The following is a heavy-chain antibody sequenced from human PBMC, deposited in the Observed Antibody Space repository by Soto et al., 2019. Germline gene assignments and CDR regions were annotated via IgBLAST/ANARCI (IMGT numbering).Heavy chain of an antibody. CDR2: IYPGDHET. CDR1: GYTFSNFW. J-gene: IGHJ4*02. CDR3: ARSPRSSPYFDY. Sequence: PGEPLKISCQCSGYTFSNFWIGWVLQLPGKGLEWMGIIYPGDHETRYSPSFHGKVTISADKSINTAYLQWNSLEASDTAFYFCARSPRSSPYFDYWGQGALVTAPQ. V-gene: IGHV5-51*01. D-gene: IGHD6-13*01.